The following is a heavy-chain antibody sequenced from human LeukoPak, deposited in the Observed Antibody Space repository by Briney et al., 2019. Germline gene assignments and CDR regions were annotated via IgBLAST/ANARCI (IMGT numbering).Heavy chain of an antibody. V-gene: IGHV3-74*01. CDR3: ARSTRYFDWTDYYYYGMDV. Sequence: GGSLRLSCAASGFTFSSYWMHWVRQAPGKGLVWVSRINSDGSSTSYADSVKGRFTISRDNAKNTLYLQMNSLRAEDTAVYYCARSTRYFDWTDYYYYGMDVWGQGTMVTVSS. CDR1: GFTFSSYW. CDR2: INSDGSST. D-gene: IGHD3-9*01. J-gene: IGHJ6*02.